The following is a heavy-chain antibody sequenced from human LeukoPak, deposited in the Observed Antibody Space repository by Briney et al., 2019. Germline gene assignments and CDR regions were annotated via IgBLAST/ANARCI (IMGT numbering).Heavy chain of an antibody. CDR1: GGSISSSSYY. CDR2: IYYSGST. V-gene: IGHV4-39*07. D-gene: IGHD6-13*01. J-gene: IGHJ6*03. Sequence: SETLSLTCTVSGGSISSSSYYWGWIRQPPGKGLEWIGSIYYSGSTNYNPSLKSRVTISVDTSKNQFSLKLSSVTAADTAVYYCARVGYSSSWFAPYNYYYYYMDVWGKGTTVTISS. CDR3: ARVGYSSSWFAPYNYYYYYMDV.